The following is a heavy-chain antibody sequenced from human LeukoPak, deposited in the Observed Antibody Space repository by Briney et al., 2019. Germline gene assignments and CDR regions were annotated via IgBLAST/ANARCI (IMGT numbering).Heavy chain of an antibody. V-gene: IGHV3-48*03. D-gene: IGHD1-7*01. CDR3: AKGLTVTGTTTRFDY. CDR1: GFTFSSYE. CDR2: ISSSGSTI. Sequence: GGSLRLSCAASGFTFSSYEMSWVRQAPGKGLEWVSYISSSGSTIYYADSVKGRFTISRDNAKNSLYLQMNSLRAEDTAVYYCAKGLTVTGTTTRFDYWGQGTLVTVSS. J-gene: IGHJ4*02.